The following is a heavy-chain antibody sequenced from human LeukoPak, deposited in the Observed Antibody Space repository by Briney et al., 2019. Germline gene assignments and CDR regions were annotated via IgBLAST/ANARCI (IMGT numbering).Heavy chain of an antibody. CDR1: GYTFTGYY. CDR3: AREGVVVTATFDY. Sequence: ASVKVSCKASGYTFTGYYMHWVRQAPGQGLEWMGWINPNSGGTNYAQKFQGRVTMTRDTSISTAYMELSRLRSDATAVYYCAREGVVVTATFDYWGQGTLVTVSS. D-gene: IGHD2-21*02. V-gene: IGHV1-2*02. J-gene: IGHJ4*02. CDR2: INPNSGGT.